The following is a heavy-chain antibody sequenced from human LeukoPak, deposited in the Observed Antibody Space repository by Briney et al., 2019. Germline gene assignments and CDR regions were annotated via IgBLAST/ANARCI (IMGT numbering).Heavy chain of an antibody. CDR2: IYYTGST. D-gene: IGHD2-2*01. V-gene: IGHV4-59*08. J-gene: IGHJ4*02. CDR1: GGSISSYY. Sequence: SETLSLTCTVSGGSISSYYWSWIRQPPGKGLEWIGHIYYTGSTNYNPSLKSRVTISIDTSKNQFSLQLSSVTAADTAVYYCARLMSTVVVPAARFDSWGQGTLVTVSS. CDR3: ARLMSTVVVPAARFDS.